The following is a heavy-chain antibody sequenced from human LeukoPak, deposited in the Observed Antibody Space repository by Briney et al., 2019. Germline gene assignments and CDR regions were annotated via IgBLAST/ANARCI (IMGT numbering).Heavy chain of an antibody. CDR3: ARRGDGYNYAGPLDY. Sequence: SETLSLTCTVSGGSISSGGYYWSWIRQPPGKGLEWIGYIYHSGSTYYNPSLKSRVTISVDRSKNQFSLKLSSVTAADTAVYYCARRGDGYNYAGPLDYWGQGTLVTVSS. V-gene: IGHV4-30-2*01. D-gene: IGHD5-24*01. CDR1: GGSISSGGYY. CDR2: IYHSGST. J-gene: IGHJ4*02.